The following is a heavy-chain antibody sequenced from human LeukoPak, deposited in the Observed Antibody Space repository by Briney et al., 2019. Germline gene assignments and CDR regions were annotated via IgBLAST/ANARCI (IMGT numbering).Heavy chain of an antibody. V-gene: IGHV3-66*01. J-gene: IGHJ4*02. D-gene: IGHD3-22*01. CDR2: IYSGGST. Sequence: GGSLRLSCAASEFTVSTNHMSWVRQAPGKGLEWVSVIYSGGSTYYADSVKGRFTISRDNSKNTLYLQMNSLRAEDTAVYYCARGPYDSSGYRFDYWGQGTLVTASS. CDR3: ARGPYDSSGYRFDY. CDR1: EFTVSTNH.